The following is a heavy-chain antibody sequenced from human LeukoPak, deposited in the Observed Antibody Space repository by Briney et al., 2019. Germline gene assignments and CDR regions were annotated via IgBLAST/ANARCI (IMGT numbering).Heavy chain of an antibody. D-gene: IGHD2-2*01. CDR2: ISYDGSNK. J-gene: IGHJ5*02. CDR3: AREFGRCRASCPNWFDP. Sequence: PGGSLRLSCAASGFTFSSYAMHWVRQAPGKGLEWVAVISYDGSNKYYADSVKGRFTFSRDNSKNTLYLQMNSLRAEDTAVYYCAREFGRCRASCPNWFDPWGQGTLVTVSS. V-gene: IGHV3-30*04. CDR1: GFTFSSYA.